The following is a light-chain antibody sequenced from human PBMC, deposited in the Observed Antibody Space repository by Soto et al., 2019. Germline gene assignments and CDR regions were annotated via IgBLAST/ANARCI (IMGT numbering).Light chain of an antibody. CDR1: QTISSN. CDR3: QHYNNWPPMFT. V-gene: IGKV3-15*01. J-gene: IGKJ3*01. Sequence: EIVMTQSPATLSVSPGERATLFCRASQTISSNLGWYQQKPGQAPRLLIYGASTRATGIPARFAGSGAGTEFTLTITSLQSDDSAVYYCQHYNNWPPMFTFGPGTKVDVK. CDR2: GAS.